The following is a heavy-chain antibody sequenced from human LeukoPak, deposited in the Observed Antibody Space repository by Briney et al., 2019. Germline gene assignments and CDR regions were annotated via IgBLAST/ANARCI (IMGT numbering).Heavy chain of an antibody. CDR2: ISAYNGNT. D-gene: IGHD4-11*01. Sequence: GASVKVSCKASGYTFTSYGISWVRQAPGQGLEWMGWISAYNGNTNYAQKLQGRVTMTTDTSTSTAYMELRSLKSDDTAVYYCARGPRLPLFWYFDLWGRGTLVTVSS. CDR3: ARGPRLPLFWYFDL. J-gene: IGHJ2*01. V-gene: IGHV1-18*01. CDR1: GYTFTSYG.